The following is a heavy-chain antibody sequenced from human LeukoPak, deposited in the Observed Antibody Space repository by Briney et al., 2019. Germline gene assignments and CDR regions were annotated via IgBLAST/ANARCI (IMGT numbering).Heavy chain of an antibody. J-gene: IGHJ6*03. CDR1: GFAFSSYG. D-gene: IGHD5-24*01. CDR2: ISYDGSNK. CDR3: AKDPYGYSGYYYYYMDV. V-gene: IGHV3-30*18. Sequence: PGGSLRLSCAASGFAFSSYGMHWVRQAPGKGLEWVAVISYDGSNKYYADSVKGRFTISRDNSKNTLYLQMNSLRAEDTAVYYCAKDPYGYSGYYYYYMDVWGKGTTVTVSS.